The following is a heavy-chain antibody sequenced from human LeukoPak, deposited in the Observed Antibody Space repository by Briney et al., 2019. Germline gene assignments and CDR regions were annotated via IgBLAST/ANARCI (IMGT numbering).Heavy chain of an antibody. CDR3: AKDEADADAFDI. CDR1: GFTLSSYW. D-gene: IGHD6-25*01. CDR2: ISGSGGST. V-gene: IGHV3-23*01. Sequence: PGGSLRLSCAASGFTLSSYWMSWVRQAPGKGLEWVSAISGSGGSTYYADSVKGRFTISRDNSKNTLYLQMNSLRAEDTAVYYCAKDEADADAFDIWGQGTMVTVSS. J-gene: IGHJ3*02.